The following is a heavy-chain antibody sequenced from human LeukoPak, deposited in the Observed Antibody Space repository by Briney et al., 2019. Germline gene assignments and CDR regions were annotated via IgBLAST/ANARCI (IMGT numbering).Heavy chain of an antibody. V-gene: IGHV3-64*01. J-gene: IGHJ6*02. CDR1: GFIFSRYG. D-gene: IGHD6-13*01. CDR2: ISNSGGST. CDR3: ARGLITGAAGTYYYYGMDV. Sequence: PGGSLRLSCVASGFIFSRYGMHWVRQAPGKGLEYVSAISNSGGSTYYANSVKGRFTISRDNSKNTLYLQMGSLRGEDMAVYYCARGLITGAAGTYYYYGMDVWGQGTTVTVCS.